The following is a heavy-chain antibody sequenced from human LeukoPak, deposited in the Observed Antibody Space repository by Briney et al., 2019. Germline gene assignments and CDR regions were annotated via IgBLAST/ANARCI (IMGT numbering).Heavy chain of an antibody. Sequence: GGSLRLSCEASGFTASMNYLSWVRQAPGKGLEWVSVIYAGGNTYYADSVKGRFTISRDNPKNTVYLQTNSLRAEDTAVYYCTRDRGATAGRGGWFDPWGQGTVVTVSS. D-gene: IGHD6-13*01. V-gene: IGHV3-53*01. J-gene: IGHJ5*02. CDR2: IYAGGNT. CDR1: GFTASMNY. CDR3: TRDRGATAGRGGWFDP.